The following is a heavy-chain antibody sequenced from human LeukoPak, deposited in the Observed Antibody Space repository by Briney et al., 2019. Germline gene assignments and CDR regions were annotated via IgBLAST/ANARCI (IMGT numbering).Heavy chain of an antibody. Sequence: SETLSLTCTVSGGSISSYYWSWIRERPGKGLGWIGYIYYSGSTNYNPSLKSRVTISVDTSKNQFSLKLSSVTAADTAVYYCARGRYYDSIWGQGTLVTVSS. CDR2: IYYSGST. CDR1: GGSISSYY. J-gene: IGHJ4*02. CDR3: ARGRYYDSI. D-gene: IGHD3-22*01. V-gene: IGHV4-59*01.